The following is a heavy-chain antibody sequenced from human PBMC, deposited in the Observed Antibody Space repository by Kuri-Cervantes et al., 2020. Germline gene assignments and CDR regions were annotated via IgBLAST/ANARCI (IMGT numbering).Heavy chain of an antibody. D-gene: IGHD3-3*01. CDR2: IYSGGST. CDR3: ARESGY. CDR1: GFTVSSDY. Sequence: GESLKISCAASGFTVSSDYMSWVRQAPGKGLEWVSVIYSGGSTYYADSVKGRFTISRDNSKNTLYLQMNSLRAEDTAVYYCARESGYWGQGTLVTVSS. J-gene: IGHJ4*02. V-gene: IGHV3-66*01.